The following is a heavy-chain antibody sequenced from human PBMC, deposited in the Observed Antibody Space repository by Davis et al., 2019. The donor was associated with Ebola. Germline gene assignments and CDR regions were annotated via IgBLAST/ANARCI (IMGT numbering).Heavy chain of an antibody. CDR1: GYTFTGYY. J-gene: IGHJ6*03. CDR3: ARVTYSGYDNWGYYYYYMDV. V-gene: IGHV1-18*04. D-gene: IGHD5-12*01. CDR2: ISAYNGNT. Sequence: ASVKVSCKASGYTFTGYYMHWVRQAPGQGLEWMGWISAYNGNTNYAQKLQGRVTMTTDTSTSTAYMELRSLRSDDTAVYYCARVTYSGYDNWGYYYYYMDVWGKGTTVTVSS.